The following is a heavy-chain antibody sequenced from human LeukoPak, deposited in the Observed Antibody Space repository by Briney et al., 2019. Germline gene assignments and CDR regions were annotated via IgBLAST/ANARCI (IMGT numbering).Heavy chain of an antibody. CDR3: ARNRYYYGSRNYGVPTWFDP. V-gene: IGHV4-39*01. CDR2: IYYSGST. D-gene: IGHD3-10*01. CDR1: GGSIRSNSYY. Sequence: SETLSLTCTVSGGSIRSNSYYWGWIRQPPGKGLEWLGSIYYSGSTYYINPSLKSRVTISVDTSKNQISLKLSSVTAADTAVYYCARNRYYYGSRNYGVPTWFDPWGQGTLVTVSS. J-gene: IGHJ5*02.